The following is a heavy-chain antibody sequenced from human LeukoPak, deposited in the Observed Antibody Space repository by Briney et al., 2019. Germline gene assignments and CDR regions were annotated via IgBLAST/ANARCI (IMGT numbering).Heavy chain of an antibody. Sequence: GASVKVSCKASGYTFTSYYMHWVRQAPGQGLEWMGIINPSGGSTSYAQKFQGRATMTRDMSTSTVYMELSSLRSEDTAVYYCATLTSYDSSGYSFDYWGQGTLVTVSS. CDR2: INPSGGST. V-gene: IGHV1-46*01. J-gene: IGHJ4*02. D-gene: IGHD3-22*01. CDR1: GYTFTSYY. CDR3: ATLTSYDSSGYSFDY.